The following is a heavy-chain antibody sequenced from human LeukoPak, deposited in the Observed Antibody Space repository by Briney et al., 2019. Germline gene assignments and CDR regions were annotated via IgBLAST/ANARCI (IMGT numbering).Heavy chain of an antibody. Sequence: SETLSPTCTVSGASISSYYWTWIRQPLGKILEWIGYVHYSGSTNYNPSLKSRVTISLDTSKNQFFLKLSSLTAADTAVYYCVQVAGTGWFDPWGQGILVTVSS. V-gene: IGHV4-59*01. J-gene: IGHJ5*02. D-gene: IGHD6-19*01. CDR3: VQVAGTGWFDP. CDR2: VHYSGST. CDR1: GASISSYY.